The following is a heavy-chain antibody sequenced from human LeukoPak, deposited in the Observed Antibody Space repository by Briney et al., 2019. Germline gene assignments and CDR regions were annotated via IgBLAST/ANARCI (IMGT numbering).Heavy chain of an antibody. Sequence: PSQTLSLTCTVSGGSISSSGYYWSWVRQHPGKGLEWIGYIYYSGNTYYNPSLKSRVTISVDTSKKQFSLKLSSVTAADTAVYYCASRDGYSYGLKNWGQGTLVTVSS. D-gene: IGHD5-18*01. V-gene: IGHV4-31*03. J-gene: IGHJ4*02. CDR3: ASRDGYSYGLKN. CDR1: GGSISSSGYY. CDR2: IYYSGNT.